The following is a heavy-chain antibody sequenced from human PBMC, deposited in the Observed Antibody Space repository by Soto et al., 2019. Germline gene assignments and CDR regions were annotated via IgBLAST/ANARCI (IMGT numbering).Heavy chain of an antibody. CDR3: AREITDNYYYYGMDV. D-gene: IGHD3-16*01. CDR2: IIPIFGTA. Sequence: GASVKVSCKASGCTFSSYAISWVRQAPGQGLEWMGGIIPIFGTANYAQKFQGRVTITADESTSTAYMELSSLRSEDTAVYYCAREITDNYYYYGMDVWGQGTTVTVSS. V-gene: IGHV1-69*13. CDR1: GCTFSSYA. J-gene: IGHJ6*02.